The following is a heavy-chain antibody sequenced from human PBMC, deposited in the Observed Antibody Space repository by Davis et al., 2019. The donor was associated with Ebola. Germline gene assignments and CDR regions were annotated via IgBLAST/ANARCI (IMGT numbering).Heavy chain of an antibody. J-gene: IGHJ4*02. CDR1: GGSISSSSYY. Sequence: PSETLSLTCTVSGGSISSSSYYWGWIRQPPGKGLEWIGEINHSGSTNYNPSLKSRVTISVDTSKNQFSLKLSSVTAADTAVYYCARGGVLRYFDWFTYWGQGTLVTVSS. CDR2: INHSGST. V-gene: IGHV4-39*07. CDR3: ARGGVLRYFDWFTY. D-gene: IGHD3-9*01.